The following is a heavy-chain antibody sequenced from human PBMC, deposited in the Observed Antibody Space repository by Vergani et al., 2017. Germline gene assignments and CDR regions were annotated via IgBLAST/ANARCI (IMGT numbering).Heavy chain of an antibody. V-gene: IGHV1-2*02. J-gene: IGHJ6*03. CDR3: ARDKMGVVVPADPIPYYYMDV. CDR2: INPNSGGT. CDR1: GYTFTGYY. Sequence: QVQLVQSGAEVKKPGASVKVSCKASGYTFTGYYMHWVRQAPGQGLEWMGWINPNSGGTNYAQKFQGRVTMTRDTSISTAYMELSRLRSDDTAVYYCARDKMGVVVPADPIPYYYMDVWGKGTTVTVSS. D-gene: IGHD2-2*01.